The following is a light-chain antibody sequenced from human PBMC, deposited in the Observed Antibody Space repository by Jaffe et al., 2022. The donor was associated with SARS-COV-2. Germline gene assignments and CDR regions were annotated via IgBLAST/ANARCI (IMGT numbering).Light chain of an antibody. CDR1: QSISSF. CDR2: AAS. Sequence: DIQMTQSPSSLSASVGDRVTITCRASQSISSFLNWYQQKPGKAPKLLIYAASSLQSGVPSRFSGSGSGTDFTLTINSLQPEDFATYYCQQNYSPPPLTFGGGTEVEIK. CDR3: QQNYSPPPLT. J-gene: IGKJ4*01. V-gene: IGKV1-39*01.